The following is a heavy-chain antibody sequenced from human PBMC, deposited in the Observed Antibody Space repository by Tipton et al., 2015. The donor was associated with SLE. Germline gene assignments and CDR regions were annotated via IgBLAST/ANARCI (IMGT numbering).Heavy chain of an antibody. CDR1: GGSISSYF. J-gene: IGHJ4*02. D-gene: IGHD2-21*02. Sequence: LRLSCTVSGGSISSYFWSWIRQPPGKGLEWIGYIYYSGSTNYNPSLKSRVTISVDTSKNQFSLKLSSVTAADTAVYYCARVGDSFLDYWGQGTLFTVSS. V-gene: IGHV4-59*01. CDR3: ARVGDSFLDY. CDR2: IYYSGST.